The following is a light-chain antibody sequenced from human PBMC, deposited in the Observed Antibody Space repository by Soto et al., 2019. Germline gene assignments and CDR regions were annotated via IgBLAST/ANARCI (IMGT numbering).Light chain of an antibody. CDR3: QSYDSSLSRSI. CDR2: GNS. J-gene: IGLJ2*01. V-gene: IGLV1-40*01. Sequence: QSALTQPPSVSGAPGQRVTISCTGSSSNIGAGYDVHWYQQLPGTAPKLLIYGNSNRPSGVPDRFSGSKSGTSASLTITGLHAEDGADYYCQSYDSSLSRSIFGVGTKLTVL. CDR1: SSNIGAGYD.